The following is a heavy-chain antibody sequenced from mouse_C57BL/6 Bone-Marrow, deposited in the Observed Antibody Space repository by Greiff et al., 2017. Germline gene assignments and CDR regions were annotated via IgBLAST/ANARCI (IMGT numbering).Heavy chain of an antibody. CDR1: GYTFTDYY. CDR2: INPYNGGT. CDR3: ARENYGSSYGFAY. D-gene: IGHD1-1*01. V-gene: IGHV1-19*01. J-gene: IGHJ3*01. Sequence: VQLQQSGPVLVKPGASVKMSCKASGYTFTDYYMNWVKQSHGKSLEWIGVINPYNGGTSYNQKFKGKATLTVDKSSSTDYMELNSLTSEDSAVYYCARENYGSSYGFAYWGQGTLVTVSA.